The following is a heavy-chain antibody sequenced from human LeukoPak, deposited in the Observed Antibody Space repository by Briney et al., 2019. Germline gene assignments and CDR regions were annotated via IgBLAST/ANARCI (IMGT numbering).Heavy chain of an antibody. CDR3: ARVPSYYSSGWSDYYYYMDV. J-gene: IGHJ6*03. V-gene: IGHV4-59*01. Sequence: SETLSLTCTVSGGSISSYYWSWIRQPPGKGLEWIGYIYYIGSTNYNPSLKSRVTISVDTSKNQFSLKLSSVTAADTAVYYCARVPSYYSSGWSDYYYYMDVWGKGTTVTVSS. D-gene: IGHD6-19*01. CDR1: GGSISSYY. CDR2: IYYIGST.